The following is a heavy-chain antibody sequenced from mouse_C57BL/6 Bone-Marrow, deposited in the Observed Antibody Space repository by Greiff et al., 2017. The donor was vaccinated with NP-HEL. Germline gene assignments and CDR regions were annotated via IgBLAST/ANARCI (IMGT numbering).Heavy chain of an antibody. CDR2: IYPRSGNT. D-gene: IGHD1-1*01. CDR1: GYTFTSYG. CDR3: AKNYYGSSYGAY. Sequence: QVQLQQSGAELARPGASVKLSCKASGYTFTSYGISWVKQRTGQGLEWIGEIYPRSGNTYYNEKFKGKATLTADKSSSTAYMELRSLTSEDSAVYFCAKNYYGSSYGAYWGQGTLVTVSA. J-gene: IGHJ3*01. V-gene: IGHV1-81*01.